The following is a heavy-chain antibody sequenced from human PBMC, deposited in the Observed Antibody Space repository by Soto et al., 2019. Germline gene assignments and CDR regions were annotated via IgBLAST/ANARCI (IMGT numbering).Heavy chain of an antibody. J-gene: IGHJ4*02. CDR2: VFYGGT. CDR1: GRSMSSNY. V-gene: IGHV4-59*01. D-gene: IGHD4-4*01. Sequence: PSETLSLTCSVSGRSMSSNYWSWIRQSPDKGLEWLGYVFYGGTDYNPSLEGRVSMSVETPKSQFSLKLTSVTAADTAAYYCESYRGAFYFDSWGQGIQVTVYS. CDR3: ESYRGAFYFDS.